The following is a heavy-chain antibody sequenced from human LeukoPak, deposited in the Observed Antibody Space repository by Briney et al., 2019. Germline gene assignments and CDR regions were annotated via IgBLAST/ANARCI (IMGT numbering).Heavy chain of an antibody. D-gene: IGHD3-22*01. J-gene: IGHJ4*02. CDR3: ARDTTYYDSSGYSKRFDY. CDR2: IYYSGST. Sequence: SETLSLTCTVSGGSISSYYWSWIRQPPGKGLEWLGYIYYSGSTNYNPSLKSRVTISVDTSKNQFSLKLSSVTAADTAVYYCARDTTYYDSSGYSKRFDYWGQGTLVTVSS. CDR1: GGSISSYY. V-gene: IGHV4-59*01.